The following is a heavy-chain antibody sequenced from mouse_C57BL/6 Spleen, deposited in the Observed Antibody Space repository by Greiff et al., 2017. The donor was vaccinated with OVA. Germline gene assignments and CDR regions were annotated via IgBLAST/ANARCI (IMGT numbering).Heavy chain of an antibody. CDR2: IDPSDSYT. Sequence: VQLQQPGAELVKPGASVKLSCKASGYTFTSYWMQWVKQRPGQGLEWIGEIDPSDSYTNYNQKFKGKATLTVDKSSSTAYMQLSSLTSEASAVYYGARLGVRRGGYFDYWGQGTTLTVSS. V-gene: IGHV1-50*01. CDR1: GYTFTSYW. J-gene: IGHJ2*01. CDR3: ARLGVRRGGYFDY. D-gene: IGHD2-14*01.